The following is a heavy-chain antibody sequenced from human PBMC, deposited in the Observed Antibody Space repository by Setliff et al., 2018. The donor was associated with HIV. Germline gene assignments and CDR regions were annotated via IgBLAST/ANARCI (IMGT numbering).Heavy chain of an antibody. CDR2: ISHRGST. J-gene: IGHJ4*02. CDR3: ASGQKVDLRGVISYFDY. D-gene: IGHD3-10*01. Sequence: SETLSLTCAVYGGSFSDYYWTWIRQPPGKGLEWIGEISHRGSTNYNPSLKSRVTISVATSKNQFSLNLTSVTAADTAMYYCASGQKVDLRGVISYFDYWGRGSLVTVSS. CDR1: GGSFSDYY. V-gene: IGHV4-34*01.